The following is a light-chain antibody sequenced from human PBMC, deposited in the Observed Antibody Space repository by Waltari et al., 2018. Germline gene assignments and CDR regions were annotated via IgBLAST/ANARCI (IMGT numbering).Light chain of an antibody. V-gene: IGKV1-9*01. Sequence: DIQLTQSPSFLSASVGDRVTITRRASQGISSYLAWYQQKPGKAPKLLIYAASTLQSGVPSRFSGSGSGTEFTLTISILQPEDFATYYCQQLNSYPSLTFGGGTKVEIK. CDR2: AAS. CDR3: QQLNSYPSLT. CDR1: QGISSY. J-gene: IGKJ4*01.